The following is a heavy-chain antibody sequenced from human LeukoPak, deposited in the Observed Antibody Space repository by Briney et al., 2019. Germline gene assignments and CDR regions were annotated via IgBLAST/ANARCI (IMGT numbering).Heavy chain of an antibody. V-gene: IGHV1-18*04. D-gene: IGHD3-10*01. J-gene: IGHJ4*02. CDR3: ARDLDRMVQGVTALFDY. Sequence: ASVKVSCKTSGYTFTTYGISWVRQAPGQGLEWMGWISGSNGNTKYAQKVQGRVTMTTDTSTTTAYMEVRSLRSDDTAVYYCARDLDRMVQGVTALFDYWGQGTLVTVSS. CDR2: ISGSNGNT. CDR1: GYTFTTYG.